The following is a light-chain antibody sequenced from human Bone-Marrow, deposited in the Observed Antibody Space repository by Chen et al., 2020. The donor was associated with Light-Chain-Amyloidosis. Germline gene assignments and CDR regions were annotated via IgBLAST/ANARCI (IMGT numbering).Light chain of an antibody. CDR3: QSADSSGTYEVI. CDR1: DLPTKY. CDR2: RDT. V-gene: IGLV3-25*03. Sequence: SYELTQPPSVSVSPGQTARITCSGDDLPTKYAYWYQQKPGPAPVLVIHRDTERPAGISERFSGSSSGTTATLTISGVHAEDEADYHCQSADSSGTYEVIFGGGTKLTVL. J-gene: IGLJ2*01.